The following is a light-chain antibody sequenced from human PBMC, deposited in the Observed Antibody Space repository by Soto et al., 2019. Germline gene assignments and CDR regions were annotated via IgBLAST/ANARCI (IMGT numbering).Light chain of an antibody. J-gene: IGLJ2*01. CDR2: EVS. V-gene: IGLV2-8*01. CDR3: SSYAGGKGVV. CDR1: SSDVGGYNY. Sequence: QSALTQPPSASGSPGQSVTISCTGTSSDVGGYNYVSWYQQHPGKAPKLMIYEVSKRPSGVPDRFSGSKSGNTASLTVSGLQAEDEADYYCSSYAGGKGVVFGGGTKVTVL.